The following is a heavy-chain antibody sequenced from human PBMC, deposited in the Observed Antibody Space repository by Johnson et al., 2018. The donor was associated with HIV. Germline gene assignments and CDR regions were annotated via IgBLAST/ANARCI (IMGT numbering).Heavy chain of an antibody. CDR1: GFTFDDYG. J-gene: IGHJ3*02. D-gene: IGHD6-13*01. Sequence: VQLVESGGGVVRPGESLRLSCAASGFTFDDYGMSWVRQAPGKGLEWVSGINWSGGSTGYADSMKGRFTISRDNARNSLYLQMNSLRAEDTALYFCARGKGAAVGLDAFDIWGQGTMVTVSS. CDR3: ARGKGAAVGLDAFDI. CDR2: INWSGGST. V-gene: IGHV3-20*04.